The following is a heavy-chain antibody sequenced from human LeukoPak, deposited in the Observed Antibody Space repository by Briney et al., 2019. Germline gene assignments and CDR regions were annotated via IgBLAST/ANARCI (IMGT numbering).Heavy chain of an antibody. V-gene: IGHV1-69*13. CDR3: ARSGYYYDSSGYRKNSDFDY. J-gene: IGHJ4*02. CDR1: GYTLTGYY. CDR2: IIRIFGTA. Sequence: ASVKVSCKASGYTLTGYYMHWVRQAPGQGLEWMGGIIRIFGTANYAQKFQGRVTITADESTSTAYMELSSLRSEDTAVYYCARSGYYYDSSGYRKNSDFDYWGQGTLVTVSS. D-gene: IGHD3-22*01.